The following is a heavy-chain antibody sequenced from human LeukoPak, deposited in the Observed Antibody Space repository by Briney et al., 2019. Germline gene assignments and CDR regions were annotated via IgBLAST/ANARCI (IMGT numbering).Heavy chain of an antibody. V-gene: IGHV1-69*01. Sequence: SVKVSCKASGGTFSSYAISWVRQAPGQGLEWMGGIIPILGTANYAQKFQGRVTITADEFTSTAYMELSSLTSDDTAVYYCARDHREDYNNSAFDSWGQGTLVTVSS. CDR3: ARDHREDYNNSAFDS. CDR2: IIPILGTA. D-gene: IGHD3-10*01. J-gene: IGHJ4*02. CDR1: GGTFSSYA.